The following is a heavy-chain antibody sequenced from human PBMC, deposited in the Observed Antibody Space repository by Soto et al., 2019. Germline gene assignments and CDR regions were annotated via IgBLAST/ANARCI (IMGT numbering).Heavy chain of an antibody. CDR2: ISRNGAGT. J-gene: IGHJ4*02. CDR1: GFTFSSYA. CDR3: ARDQDGYSNFDY. D-gene: IGHD3-22*01. V-gene: IGHV3-23*01. Sequence: EVQLLESGGGLVQPGGSLSLSCAASGFTFSSYAMTWVRQAPGQGLEWVSSISRNGAGTFYADSVKGRYLISRDSSKSTLYLQMNSLRVEDTALYYCARDQDGYSNFDYWGQGTLVTVSS.